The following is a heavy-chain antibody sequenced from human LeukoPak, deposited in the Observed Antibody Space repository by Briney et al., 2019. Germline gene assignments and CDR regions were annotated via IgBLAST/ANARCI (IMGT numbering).Heavy chain of an antibody. J-gene: IGHJ4*02. Sequence: GGSVRLSCAASGFIFSSFWMHWVRQVPGKGLVWVSHTNSDGSTTDYADSVRGRFTISGDNAKNTLYLQMNRLTVEDTAVYYCGRGMRDYYGLDYWGQGILVTVSS. D-gene: IGHD3-10*01. V-gene: IGHV3-74*01. CDR3: GRGMRDYYGLDY. CDR2: TNSDGSTT. CDR1: GFIFSSFW.